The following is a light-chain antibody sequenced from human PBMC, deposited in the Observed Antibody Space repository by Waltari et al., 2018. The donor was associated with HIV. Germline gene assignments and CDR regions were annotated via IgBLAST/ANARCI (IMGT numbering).Light chain of an antibody. CDR2: EVT. CDR3: SSYTTTSTIL. J-gene: IGLJ3*02. CDR1: NRDTRGYPS. V-gene: IGLV2-14*01. Sequence: QSALTQPASVSGSPGPSLTIPRTGTNRDTRGYPSVSWYQQPPGRAPKLLIYEVTHRPSGISYRFSGSKSGNTASMTISGLQAEDEADYYCSSYTTTSTILFGGGTKVTVL.